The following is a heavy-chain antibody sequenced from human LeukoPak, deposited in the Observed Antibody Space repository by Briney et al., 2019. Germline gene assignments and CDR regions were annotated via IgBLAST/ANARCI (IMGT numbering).Heavy chain of an antibody. V-gene: IGHV3-30*04. D-gene: IGHD2-2*01. CDR1: GFTFSSYA. Sequence: PGRSLRLSCAASGFTFSSYAMHWVRQAPGKGLEWVAVISYDGSNKYYADSVKGRFTISRDNSKYTLYLQMNSLRAEDTAVYYCAREADDIVVVPAAMPGGDYWGQGTLVTVSS. CDR3: AREADDIVVVPAAMPGGDY. J-gene: IGHJ4*02. CDR2: ISYDGSNK.